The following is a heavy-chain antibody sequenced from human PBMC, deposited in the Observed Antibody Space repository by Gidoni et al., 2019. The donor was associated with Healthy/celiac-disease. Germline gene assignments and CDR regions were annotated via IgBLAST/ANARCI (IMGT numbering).Heavy chain of an antibody. D-gene: IGHD3-22*01. V-gene: IGHV3-30-3*01. CDR3: AREGYYDSSGYYYYYYYGMDV. CDR1: GFTFSSYA. Sequence: QVQLVESGGGVVQPGRSLRLSCAASGFTFSSYAMHWVRQAPGKGLEWVAVISYDGSNKYYADSVKGRFTISRDNSKNTLYLQMNSLRAEDTAVYYCAREGYYDSSGYYYYYYYGMDVWGQGTTVTVSS. CDR2: ISYDGSNK. J-gene: IGHJ6*02.